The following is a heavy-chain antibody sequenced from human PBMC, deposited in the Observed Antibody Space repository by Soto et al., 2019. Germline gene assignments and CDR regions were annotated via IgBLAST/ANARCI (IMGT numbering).Heavy chain of an antibody. J-gene: IGHJ4*02. Sequence: SETLSLTCTVSGDSISSSSYYWGWIRQPPGKGLEWIGSIYYSGSTYYNPSLKSRVTISVDTSKNQFSLKLSSVTAADTAVHYCSRSGGLQQLDYSSQGTLVLVSS. CDR2: IYYSGST. CDR3: SRSGGLQQLDY. D-gene: IGHD1-1*01. V-gene: IGHV4-39*01. CDR1: GDSISSSSYY.